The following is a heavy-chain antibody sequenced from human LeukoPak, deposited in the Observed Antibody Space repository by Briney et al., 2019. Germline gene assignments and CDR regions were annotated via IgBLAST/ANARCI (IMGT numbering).Heavy chain of an antibody. CDR1: GFTFSSYA. J-gene: IGHJ6*03. CDR2: ISASGGST. Sequence: PGGSLRLSCAASGFTFSSYAMSWVRQAPGKGLEWVSAISASGGSTYYADSMKGRFTISRDNSKSTLYLQMNSLRAEDTAVYYCAKAYSSSDYYYMDVWGKGTTVTVSS. D-gene: IGHD6-6*01. CDR3: AKAYSSSDYYYMDV. V-gene: IGHV3-23*01.